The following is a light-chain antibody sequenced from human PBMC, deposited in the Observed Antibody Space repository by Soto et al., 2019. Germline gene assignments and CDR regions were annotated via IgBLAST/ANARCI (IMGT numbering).Light chain of an antibody. CDR2: AAS. CDR3: QQYGSSLTWT. V-gene: IGKV3-20*01. Sequence: EVVLTQSPGTVSWSPGDRVTLSCRASQSVISNYLAWFQQRPGQAPRLLIYAASSRATGIPDRFSGSGSGTDFTLSISRLEPEDFAVYYCQQYGSSLTWTFGQGTKVEIK. J-gene: IGKJ1*01. CDR1: QSVISNY.